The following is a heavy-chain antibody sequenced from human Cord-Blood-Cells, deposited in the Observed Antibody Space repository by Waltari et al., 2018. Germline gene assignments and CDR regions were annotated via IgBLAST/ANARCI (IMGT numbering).Heavy chain of an antibody. CDR1: GFTFSSDG. V-gene: IGHV3-33*01. D-gene: IGHD3-16*01. J-gene: IGHJ5*02. CDR3: ARDLGGGWFDP. CDR2: IWYDGSNK. Sequence: QVQLVESGGGVVQPGRSLSLSCGASGFTFSSDGMHLVRQEPGKGLEWVAVIWYDGSNKYYADSVKGRFTSSRDNSKNTLYLQMNSLRAEDTAVYYCARDLGGGWFDPWGQGTLVTVSS.